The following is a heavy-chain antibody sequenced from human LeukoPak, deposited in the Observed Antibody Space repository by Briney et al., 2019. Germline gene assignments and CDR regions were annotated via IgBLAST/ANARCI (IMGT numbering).Heavy chain of an antibody. D-gene: IGHD3-22*01. J-gene: IGHJ4*02. Sequence: GGSLRLSCAASGFTVSSNYMSWVRQAPGKGLEWVSVIYSGGSTYYADSVKGRFTISRDNSKNMLYLQMNSLRAEDTAVYYCAKDLDSSGYYSPPGLFDYWGQGTLVTVSS. CDR3: AKDLDSSGYYSPPGLFDY. V-gene: IGHV3-66*02. CDR1: GFTVSSNY. CDR2: IYSGGST.